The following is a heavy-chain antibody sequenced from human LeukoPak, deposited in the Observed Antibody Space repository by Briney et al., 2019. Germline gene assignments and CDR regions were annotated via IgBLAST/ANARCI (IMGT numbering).Heavy chain of an antibody. D-gene: IGHD5-24*01. CDR3: ARDFKRWLQLLDY. V-gene: IGHV1-2*02. CDR2: INPNSGGT. Sequence: GASVKVSCKASGYTFTGYYMHWVRQAPGQGLEWMGWINPNSGGTNYAQKFQGRVTMTRDTSISTAYMELSRLRSDDTAVYYCARDFKRWLQLLDYWGQGALVTVSS. CDR1: GYTFTGYY. J-gene: IGHJ4*02.